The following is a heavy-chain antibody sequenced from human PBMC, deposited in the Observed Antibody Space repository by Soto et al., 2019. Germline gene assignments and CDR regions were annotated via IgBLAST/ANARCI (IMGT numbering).Heavy chain of an antibody. J-gene: IGHJ4*02. D-gene: IGHD3-10*01. CDR3: ARVPGGRQPEYYYGSGRSTKLFDY. Sequence: SETLSLTCTVSGGSVSSGSYYWSWIRQPPGKGLEWIGYIYYSGSTNYNPSLKSRVTISVDTSKNQFSLKLSSVTAADTAVYYCARVPGGRQPEYYYGSGRSTKLFDYWGQGTLVTVSS. CDR1: GGSVSSGSYY. CDR2: IYYSGST. V-gene: IGHV4-61*01.